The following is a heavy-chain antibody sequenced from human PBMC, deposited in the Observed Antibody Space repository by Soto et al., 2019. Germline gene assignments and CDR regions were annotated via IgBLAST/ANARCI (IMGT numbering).Heavy chain of an antibody. D-gene: IGHD3-16*01. CDR3: ARGPFDYIWGSYGDY. CDR2: IWYDGSNK. Sequence: ESGGGVVQPGRSLRLSCAASGFTFSSYGMHWVRQAPGKGLEWVAVIWYDGSNKYYADSVKGRFTISRDNSKNTLYLQMNSLRAEDTAVYYCARGPFDYIWGSYGDYWGQGTLVTVSS. CDR1: GFTFSSYG. J-gene: IGHJ4*02. V-gene: IGHV3-33*01.